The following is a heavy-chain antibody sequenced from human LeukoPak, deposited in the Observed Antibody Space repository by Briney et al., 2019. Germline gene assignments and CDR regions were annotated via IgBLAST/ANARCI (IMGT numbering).Heavy chain of an antibody. CDR2: IYYSGST. CDR3: ASTITVATDY. CDR1: GGSISSSSYY. V-gene: IGHV4-39*07. D-gene: IGHD4-17*01. Sequence: SETLSLTCTVSGGSISSSSYYWGWIRQPPGKGLEWIGSIYYSGSTYYNPSLKSRVTISVDTSKNQFSLKLTSVTAADTAVYYCASTITVATDYWGQGTLVTVSS. J-gene: IGHJ4*02.